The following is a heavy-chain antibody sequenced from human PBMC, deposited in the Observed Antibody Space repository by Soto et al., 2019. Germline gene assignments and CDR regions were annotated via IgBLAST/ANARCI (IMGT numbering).Heavy chain of an antibody. CDR1: GFTFSRYG. CDR2: ISGGGDTT. Sequence: GGSLRLSCAASGFTFSRYGMMWVRQAPGKGLEWVSSISGGGDTTYYADSVKGRFTISRDNSKNTLYLRMNFLRAEDTAIYYCAKNSHYPGIEINYWGQGTLVTVSS. J-gene: IGHJ4*02. V-gene: IGHV3-23*01. D-gene: IGHD3-10*01. CDR3: AKNSHYPGIEINY.